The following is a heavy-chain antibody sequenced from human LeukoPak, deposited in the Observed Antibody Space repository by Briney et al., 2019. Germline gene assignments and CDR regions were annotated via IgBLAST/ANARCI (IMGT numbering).Heavy chain of an antibody. J-gene: IGHJ3*01. CDR2: IYESGNT. D-gene: IGHD6-13*01. CDR1: GDSISRYY. Sequence: SETLSLTCTVSGDSISRYYWSWVRQPPGKGLEWIGHIYESGNTNYNPSLERRVTISIVTSKNYFSLKVNSATAADTAVYYCAREMGIGDAFDLWGQGTMVTVSS. CDR3: AREMGIGDAFDL. V-gene: IGHV4-59*01.